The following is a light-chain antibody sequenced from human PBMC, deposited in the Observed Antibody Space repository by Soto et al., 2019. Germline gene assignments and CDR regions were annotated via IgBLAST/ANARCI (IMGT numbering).Light chain of an antibody. J-gene: IGKJ1*01. CDR3: QQYDDFRT. CDR2: VAS. Sequence: DIQMTPPPSTLSATVGDKVTIPCRASQSISTWLAWYQQNPGKAPKLLVSVASGLEVGVPSRFSGRGSRTEFTLTLSSLQPDDYGTYCFQQYDDFRTFGQGKKVDMK. V-gene: IGKV1-5*01. CDR1: QSISTW.